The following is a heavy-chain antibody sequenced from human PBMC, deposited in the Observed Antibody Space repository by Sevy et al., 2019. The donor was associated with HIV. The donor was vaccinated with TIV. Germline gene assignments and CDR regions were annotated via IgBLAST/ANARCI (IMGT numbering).Heavy chain of an antibody. CDR3: ARAYYFGSGSTFDY. CDR1: GYSFTSYW. J-gene: IGHJ4*02. Sequence: GESLKISCKASGYSFTSYWIGWVRQMPGKGLEWMGTIHPGDSDTRYSPSFQGQVTISVDKSISTAYLQWSSLKASDTAMYYCARAYYFGSGSTFDYWGQGTLVTVSS. D-gene: IGHD3-10*01. CDR2: IHPGDSDT. V-gene: IGHV5-51*01.